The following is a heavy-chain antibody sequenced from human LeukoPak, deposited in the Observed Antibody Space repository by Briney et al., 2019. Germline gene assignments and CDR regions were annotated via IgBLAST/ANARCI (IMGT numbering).Heavy chain of an antibody. J-gene: IGHJ4*01. V-gene: IGHV3-43*01. CDR2: INWDGGST. Sequence: GGSLRLSCAASGFNFDDYTMHWVRQIPGKSLEWVSLINWDGGSTFYADSVKGRFTISKDTRKNFLYLQMISLRTEDTALYYCAKDLGKVIAAAGTSGFDSWGRGTLVTVSS. CDR3: AKDLGKVIAAAGTSGFDS. CDR1: GFNFDDYT. D-gene: IGHD6-13*01.